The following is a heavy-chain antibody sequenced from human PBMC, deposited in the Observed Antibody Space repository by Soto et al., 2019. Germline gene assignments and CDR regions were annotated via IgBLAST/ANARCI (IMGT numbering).Heavy chain of an antibody. CDR2: IIPIFGTA. V-gene: IGHV1-69*12. Sequence: QVQLVQSGAEVKKPGSSVKVSXKASGGTFSSYAISWVRQAPGQGLEWMGGIIPIFGTANYAQKFQGRVTITADESTSTAYMELSSLRSEDTAVYYCARDRNNLVPAAGWFDPWGQGTLVTVSS. J-gene: IGHJ5*02. CDR1: GGTFSSYA. D-gene: IGHD2-2*01. CDR3: ARDRNNLVPAAGWFDP.